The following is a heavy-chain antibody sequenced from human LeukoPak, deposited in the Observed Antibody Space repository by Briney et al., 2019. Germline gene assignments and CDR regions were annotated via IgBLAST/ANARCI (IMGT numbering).Heavy chain of an antibody. J-gene: IGHJ4*02. V-gene: IGHV3-23*01. D-gene: IGHD3-22*01. Sequence: GGSLRLSCVASGFTYNSHAMSWVRQAPGKGLEWVSGISANGANTYYTDSVRGRFTISRDNAKNSLYLQMNSLRAEDTALYYCARVSGLGSYYDSSGYPDYWGQGTLVTVSS. CDR2: ISANGANT. CDR3: ARVSGLGSYYDSSGYPDY. CDR1: GFTYNSHA.